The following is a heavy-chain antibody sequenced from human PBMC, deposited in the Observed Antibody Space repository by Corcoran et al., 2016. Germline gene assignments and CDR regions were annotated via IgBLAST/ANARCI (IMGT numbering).Heavy chain of an antibody. CDR3: ARAFDSSGSDY. V-gene: IGHV4-38-2*02. CDR1: GYSISSGYY. D-gene: IGHD3-22*01. J-gene: IGHJ4*02. Sequence: QVQLQESAPGLVKPSETLSLTCTVSGYSISSGYYWGWIRQPPGKGLEWIGSIYHSGSTYYNPSLKSRVTISVDTSKNQFSLKLSSVTAADTAVYYCARAFDSSGSDYWGQGTLVTVSS. CDR2: IYHSGST.